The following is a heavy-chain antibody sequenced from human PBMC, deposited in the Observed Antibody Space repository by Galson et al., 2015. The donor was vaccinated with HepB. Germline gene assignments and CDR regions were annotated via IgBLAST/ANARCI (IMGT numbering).Heavy chain of an antibody. D-gene: IGHD4-17*01. CDR3: ATTNEATVIGGYY. CDR1: GGSFSGYY. V-gene: IGHV4-34*01. CDR2: INHSGST. Sequence: ETLSLTCAVYGGSFSGYYWSWIRQPPGKGLEWIGEINHSGSTNYNPPLKSRVTISVDTSKNQFSLKLSSVTAADTAVYYCATTNEATVIGGYYWGQGILVAVSS. J-gene: IGHJ4*02.